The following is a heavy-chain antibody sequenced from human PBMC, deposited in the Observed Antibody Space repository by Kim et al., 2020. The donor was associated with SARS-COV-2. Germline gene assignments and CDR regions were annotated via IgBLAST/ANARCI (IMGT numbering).Heavy chain of an antibody. D-gene: IGHD2-2*03. V-gene: IGHV4-34*01. CDR3: ARGLDGPSLDGMDV. J-gene: IGHJ6*02. CDR1: GGSFSGYY. Sequence: SETLSLTCAVYGGSFSGYYWSWIRQPPGKGLEWIGEINHSGSTNYNPSLKSRVTISVDTSKNQFSLKLSSVTAADTAVYYCARGLDGPSLDGMDVWGQGTTVTVSS. CDR2: INHSGST.